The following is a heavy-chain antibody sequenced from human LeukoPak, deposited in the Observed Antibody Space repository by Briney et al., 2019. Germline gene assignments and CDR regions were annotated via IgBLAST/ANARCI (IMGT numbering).Heavy chain of an antibody. CDR2: IYYSGST. CDR1: GGSISSSSYY. CDR3: AGRYCSGGSCPFQH. J-gene: IGHJ1*01. D-gene: IGHD2-15*01. Sequence: SETLSLTCTVSGGSISSSSYYWGWIRQPPGKGLEWIGSIYYSGSTYYNPSLKSRVTISVDKSKNQFSLKLSSVTAADTAVYYCAGRYCSGGSCPFQHWGQGTLVTVSS. V-gene: IGHV4-39*07.